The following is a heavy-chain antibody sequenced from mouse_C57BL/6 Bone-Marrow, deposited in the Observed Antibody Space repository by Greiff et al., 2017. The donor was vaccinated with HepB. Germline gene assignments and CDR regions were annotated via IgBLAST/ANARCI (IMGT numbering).Heavy chain of an antibody. Sequence: LVESGAELARPGASVKMSCKASGYTFTSYTMHWVKQRPGQGLEWIGYINPSSGYTKYNQKFKDKATLTADKSSSTAYMQLSSLTSEDSAVYYCARDDYDVGAYWGQGTLVTVSA. V-gene: IGHV1-4*01. J-gene: IGHJ3*01. CDR1: GYTFTSYT. CDR3: ARDDYDVGAY. CDR2: INPSSGYT. D-gene: IGHD2-4*01.